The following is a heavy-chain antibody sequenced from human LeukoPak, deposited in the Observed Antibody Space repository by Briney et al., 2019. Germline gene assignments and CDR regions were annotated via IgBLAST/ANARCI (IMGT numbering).Heavy chain of an antibody. V-gene: IGHV3-53*01. D-gene: IGHD3-9*01. CDR1: GFTVSSNY. Sequence: GGSLRLSCAASGFTVSSNYMSWVRQAPGKGLEWVSVIYSGGSTYYADSVEGRFTISRDNSKNTLYLQMNSLRAEDTAVYYCARGLLRYFDWFGYGMDVWGQGTTVTVSS. CDR3: ARGLLRYFDWFGYGMDV. CDR2: IYSGGST. J-gene: IGHJ6*02.